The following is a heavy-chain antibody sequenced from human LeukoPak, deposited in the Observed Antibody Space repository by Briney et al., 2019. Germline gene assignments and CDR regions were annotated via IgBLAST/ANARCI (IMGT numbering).Heavy chain of an antibody. V-gene: IGHV4-59*11. CDR2: IYYSGST. D-gene: IGHD3-3*01. Sequence: PSETLSLTCTVSGGSISSHYWSWIRQPPGKGLEWIGYIYYSGSTNYNPSLKSRVTISVDTSKNQFSLKLSSVTAADTAVYYCARGWYYDFWSGYPRDYYYGMDVWGQGTTVTVSS. CDR1: GGSISSHY. J-gene: IGHJ6*02. CDR3: ARGWYYDFWSGYPRDYYYGMDV.